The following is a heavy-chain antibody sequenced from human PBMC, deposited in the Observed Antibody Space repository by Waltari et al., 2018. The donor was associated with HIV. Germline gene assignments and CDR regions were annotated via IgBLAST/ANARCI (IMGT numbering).Heavy chain of an antibody. J-gene: IGHJ4*02. CDR3: ARERGYTSPFDY. Sequence: QVQLVESGGGVVEPGRSLRLTCATSGFTFRGYGIHWVRQAPGKGLEWVAVIWYDGTDEYYVDSVKGRFTISRDNSKNTVYLQMSSLRAEDTGVYFCARERGYTSPFDYWGQGTLVTVSS. V-gene: IGHV3-33*01. CDR2: IWYDGTDE. D-gene: IGHD5-18*01. CDR1: GFTFRGYG.